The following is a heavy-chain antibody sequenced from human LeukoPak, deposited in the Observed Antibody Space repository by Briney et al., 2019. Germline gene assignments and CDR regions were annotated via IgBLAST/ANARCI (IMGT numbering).Heavy chain of an antibody. CDR1: GFTFSTYE. CDR3: ARDRGRNSFDY. CDR2: ISSSGSTI. Sequence: GGSLRLSCAASGFTFSTYEMNWVRQAPGKGLEWVSYISSSGSTIYYADSVKGRFTISRDNAKNSLYLQLTSLRAEDTALYYCARDRGRNSFDYWGQGTLVSVSS. V-gene: IGHV3-48*03. D-gene: IGHD1-14*01. J-gene: IGHJ4*02.